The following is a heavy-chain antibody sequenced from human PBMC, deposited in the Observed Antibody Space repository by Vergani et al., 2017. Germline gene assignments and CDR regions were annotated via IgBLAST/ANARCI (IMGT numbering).Heavy chain of an antibody. J-gene: IGHJ4*02. V-gene: IGHV3-23*04. Sequence: EVQMVESGGGLVKPGGSLRLSCAASGFTFIMHAMSWVRQAPGKGLEWVSTLSASDRRTHYADSVKGRFTISRDNSKNTLFLHMNSLRPEDTAVYYCTRDRLDDSYAYFDYWGQGTLVTVSP. CDR2: LSASDRRT. CDR3: TRDRLDDSYAYFDY. CDR1: GFTFIMHA. D-gene: IGHD3-16*01.